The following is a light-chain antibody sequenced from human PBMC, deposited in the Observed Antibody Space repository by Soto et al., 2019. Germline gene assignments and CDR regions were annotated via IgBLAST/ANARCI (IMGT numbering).Light chain of an antibody. Sequence: QSVLTQPASVSGSPGQSITISCTRTSSDVGIYNFVSWYQQHPGKAPKLMIYEDNKQPSGVSNRFSGSKSANTASLTISGLQAEDEADYYCCSYAGSNAFSFVFGTGTKLTVL. CDR2: EDN. CDR1: SSDVGIYNF. J-gene: IGLJ1*01. V-gene: IGLV2-23*02. CDR3: CSYAGSNAFSFV.